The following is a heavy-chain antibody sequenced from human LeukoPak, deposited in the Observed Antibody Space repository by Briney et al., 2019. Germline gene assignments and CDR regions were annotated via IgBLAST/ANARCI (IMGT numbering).Heavy chain of an antibody. CDR3: ATWGPRGRAFDT. J-gene: IGHJ3*02. V-gene: IGHV1-69*13. CDR1: GYTFTDYA. D-gene: IGHD3-16*01. Sequence: SVKVSCKPSGYTFTDYAINWVRQAPGQGLEWMGGIIPIFGTANYAQKFQGRVTITADESTSTAYMELSSLRSEDTAVYYCATWGPRGRAFDTWGQGTMVTVSS. CDR2: IIPIFGTA.